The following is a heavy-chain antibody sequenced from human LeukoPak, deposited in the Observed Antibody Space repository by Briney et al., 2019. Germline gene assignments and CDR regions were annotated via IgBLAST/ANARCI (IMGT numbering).Heavy chain of an antibody. CDR3: TTDDYYDSSGYHTLGDY. CDR2: VKSKTDGGTT. CDR1: GFTFSNAW. V-gene: IGHV3-15*01. D-gene: IGHD3-22*01. Sequence: GGSLRLSCAASGFTFSNAWMSWVRQAPGKGLEWVGRVKSKTDGGTTDYAAPVKGRFTISRDDSKNTLYLQMNSLKTEDTAVYYCTTDDYYDSSGYHTLGDYWGQGTLVTVSS. J-gene: IGHJ4*02.